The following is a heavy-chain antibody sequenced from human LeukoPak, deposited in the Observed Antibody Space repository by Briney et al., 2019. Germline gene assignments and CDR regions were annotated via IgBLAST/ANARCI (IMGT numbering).Heavy chain of an antibody. J-gene: IGHJ4*02. Sequence: ASVKVSCKASGYTFTSYGISWVRQAPGQGLEWMGWISAYNGNTNYAEKFQGRVTMTTDTSTSTAYMDLRSLRSDDTAVYYCARPRSLSGWNGYFQYYFDYWGQGTLVTVSS. D-gene: IGHD3-3*01. CDR3: ARPRSLSGWNGYFQYYFDY. CDR1: GYTFTSYG. CDR2: ISAYNGNT. V-gene: IGHV1-18*01.